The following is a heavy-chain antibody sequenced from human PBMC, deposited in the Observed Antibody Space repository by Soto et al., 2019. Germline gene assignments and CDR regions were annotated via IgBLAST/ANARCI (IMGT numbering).Heavy chain of an antibody. Sequence: QVQLVQSGAEVKKPGASVKVSCKASGYTFTSYGISWVRQAPGQGLEWMGWISAYNGNTNYAQKLQGRVTMTTDTSPSTAYMELRSLRSEETAVYYCARDRGSYALDYWGQGTLVTVSS. D-gene: IGHD1-26*01. CDR1: GYTFTSYG. J-gene: IGHJ4*02. CDR2: ISAYNGNT. V-gene: IGHV1-18*01. CDR3: ARDRGSYALDY.